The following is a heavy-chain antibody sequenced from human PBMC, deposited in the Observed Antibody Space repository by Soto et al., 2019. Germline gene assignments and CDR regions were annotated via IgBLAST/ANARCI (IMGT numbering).Heavy chain of an antibody. Sequence: PGGSLRLSCAASGFTFSSYGMHWVRQAPGKGLEWVAVISYDGSNKYYADSVKGRFTTSRDNSKNTLYLQMNSLRAEDTAVYYCAKEKKFISGWSFGHYYYGMDVWGQGTRVTVSS. CDR1: GFTFSSYG. D-gene: IGHD6-19*01. CDR3: AKEKKFISGWSFGHYYYGMDV. V-gene: IGHV3-30*18. CDR2: ISYDGSNK. J-gene: IGHJ6*02.